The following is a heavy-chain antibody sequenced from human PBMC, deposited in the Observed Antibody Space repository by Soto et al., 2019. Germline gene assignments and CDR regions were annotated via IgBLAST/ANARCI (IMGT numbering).Heavy chain of an antibody. CDR3: ARQGIATAGTSLDY. D-gene: IGHD6-13*01. J-gene: IGHJ4*02. CDR1: GGSIRSIY. CDR2: ISDSGST. V-gene: IGHV4-59*08. Sequence: SETLSLSCTVSGGSIRSIYWSWIRQPPGKGLEWIGYISDSGSTNYNPSLKSRDTISVDTSKNQFSLKLSSVTAADTAVYYCARQGIATAGTSLDYWGQGTLVTVSS.